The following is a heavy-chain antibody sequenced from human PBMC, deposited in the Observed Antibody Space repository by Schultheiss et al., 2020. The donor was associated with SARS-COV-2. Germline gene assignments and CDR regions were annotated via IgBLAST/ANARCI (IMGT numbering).Heavy chain of an antibody. D-gene: IGHD3-22*01. J-gene: IGHJ4*02. Sequence: GGSLRLSCAASGFTFSSYAMHWVRQAPGKGLEWVAAISYDGSYKYYADSVKGRFTISRDNSKNTLYLQMNSLRAEDTAVYYCASGLVVISYFDYWGQGTLVTVSS. CDR1: GFTFSSYA. CDR2: ISYDGSYK. CDR3: ASGLVVISYFDY. V-gene: IGHV3-30*04.